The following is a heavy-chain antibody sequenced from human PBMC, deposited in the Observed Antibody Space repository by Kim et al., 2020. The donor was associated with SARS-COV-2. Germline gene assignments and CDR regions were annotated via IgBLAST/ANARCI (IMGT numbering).Heavy chain of an antibody. Sequence: VKGRFTLSRHDSQNTLYLQMNSLRAEDTAVYYCAKDRAYFGILTGRTLDYWGQGTLVTVSS. CDR3: AKDRAYFGILTGRTLDY. D-gene: IGHD3-9*01. J-gene: IGHJ4*02. V-gene: IGHV3-30*02.